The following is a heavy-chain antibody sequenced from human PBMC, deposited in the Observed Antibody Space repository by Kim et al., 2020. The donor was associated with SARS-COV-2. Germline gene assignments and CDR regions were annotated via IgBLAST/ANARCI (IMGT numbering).Heavy chain of an antibody. Sequence: GGSLRLSCAASGFTFSSYAMSWVRQAPGKGLERVSAISGSGGSTYYADSVKGRFTISRDNSKNTLYLQMNSLRAEDTAVYYCPKNRVNWRGITMIVVVVTYYYYSGMDVWGAGAT. CDR3: PKNRVNWRGITMIVVVVTYYYYSGMDV. V-gene: IGHV3-23*01. CDR2: ISGSGGST. D-gene: IGHD3-22*01. J-gene: IGHJ6*01. CDR1: GFTFSSYA.